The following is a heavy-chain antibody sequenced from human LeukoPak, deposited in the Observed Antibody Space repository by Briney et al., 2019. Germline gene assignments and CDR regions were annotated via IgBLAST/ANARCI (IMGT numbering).Heavy chain of an antibody. J-gene: IGHJ4*02. Sequence: SETLSLTCTVSGDSMSGYYWSWIRQPAGKGLEWIGRIYTTGSTNYSPSLESRVTMSVDTSKNQFSLNLSSVTAADTAVYYCVRVRVGITSYDFWGLGALVTVSS. CDR3: VRVRVGITSYDF. CDR2: IYTTGST. D-gene: IGHD1-26*01. CDR1: GDSMSGYY. V-gene: IGHV4-4*07.